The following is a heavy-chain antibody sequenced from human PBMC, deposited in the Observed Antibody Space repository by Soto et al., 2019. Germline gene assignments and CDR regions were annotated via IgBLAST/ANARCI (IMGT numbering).Heavy chain of an antibody. CDR3: ARDLQLERQDFAPPRPAYHRTFDP. CDR1: SGSISSTIYS. J-gene: IGHJ5*02. CDR2: IFYSGST. D-gene: IGHD1-1*01. Sequence: SETLSLTCTVSSGSISSTIYSWDWIRQPPGKGLEWIGSIFYSGSTYYNPSLKSRVTISVDTSKNQFSLKLSSVTAADTAVYYCARDLQLERQDFAPPRPAYHRTFDPWGQGTLVTVSS. V-gene: IGHV4-39*07.